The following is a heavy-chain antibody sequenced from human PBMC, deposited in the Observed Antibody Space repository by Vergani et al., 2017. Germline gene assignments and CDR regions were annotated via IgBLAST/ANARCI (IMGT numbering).Heavy chain of an antibody. CDR1: GYTFTSYY. J-gene: IGHJ6*02. V-gene: IGHV1-46*03. CDR3: ARVRFTIMSAYYYGMDV. CDR2: INPSGGST. Sequence: QVQLVQSGAEVKKPGASVKVSCKASGYTFTSYYMHWVRQAPGQGLEWMGIINPSGGSTSYTQKFQGRVTMTRDTSTSTVYMELSSLRSEDTGVYYCARVRFTIMSAYYYGMDVWGQGTTVTVSS. D-gene: IGHD3-10*01.